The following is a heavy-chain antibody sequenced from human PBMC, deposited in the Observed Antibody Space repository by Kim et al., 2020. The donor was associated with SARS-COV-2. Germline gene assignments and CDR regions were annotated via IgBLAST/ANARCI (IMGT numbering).Heavy chain of an antibody. CDR1: GFTFSSYA. V-gene: IGHV3-23*01. Sequence: GGSLRLSCAASGFTFSSYAMSWVRQAPGKGLEWVSAISGSGGSTYYADSVKGRFTISRDNSKNTLYLQMNSLRAEDTAVYYCAKVSGDLRYFDWLLPYYDRMYVGGEGRTLTHSS. CDR2: ISGSGGST. J-gene: IGHJ6*02. D-gene: IGHD3-9*01. CDR3: AKVSGDLRYFDWLLPYYDRMYV.